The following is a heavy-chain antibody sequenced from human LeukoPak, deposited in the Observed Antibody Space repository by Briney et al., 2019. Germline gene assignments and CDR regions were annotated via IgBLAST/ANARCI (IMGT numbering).Heavy chain of an antibody. Sequence: PSETLSLTCTVSGGSMSSYYWSFIRQPAGKGLEWIGRIHTSWTTYYNPSLKSRVTMSVDTSRNQFSLRLTSVTAADTAVYYCARGDYYHVGGRNWFDPWGQGTLVTVSS. CDR3: ARGDYYHVGGRNWFDP. D-gene: IGHD1-26*01. CDR2: IHTSWTT. CDR1: GGSMSSYY. V-gene: IGHV4-4*07. J-gene: IGHJ5*02.